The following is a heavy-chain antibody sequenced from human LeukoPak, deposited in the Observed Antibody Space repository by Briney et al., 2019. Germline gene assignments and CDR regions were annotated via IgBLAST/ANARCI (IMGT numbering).Heavy chain of an antibody. V-gene: IGHV4-34*01. CDR3: ARGRTYYYYMDV. CDR2: INHSGST. Sequence: ETLSLTCAVYGGSFSGYYWSWIRQPPGKGLEWIGEINHSGSTNYNPSLKSRVTISVDTSKNQFSLKLSSVTAADTAVYYCARGRTYYYYMDVWGKGTTVTVSS. J-gene: IGHJ6*03. CDR1: GGSFSGYY.